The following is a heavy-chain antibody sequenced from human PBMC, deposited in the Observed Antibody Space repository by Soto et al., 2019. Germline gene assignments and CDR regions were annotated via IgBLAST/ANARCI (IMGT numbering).Heavy chain of an antibody. J-gene: IGHJ6*02. V-gene: IGHV5-10-1*01. CDR1: GYSFSSYW. Sequence: GESLKISCKGFGYSFSSYWISWVRQMPGKGLEWMGRIDPSDSYANYSPSFQGHVTISVDKSISTAYLQWGRLKASDTAMYYCARQARYYYGIDVWGQGTTVTVSS. D-gene: IGHD3-16*02. CDR2: IDPSDSYA. CDR3: ARQARYYYGIDV.